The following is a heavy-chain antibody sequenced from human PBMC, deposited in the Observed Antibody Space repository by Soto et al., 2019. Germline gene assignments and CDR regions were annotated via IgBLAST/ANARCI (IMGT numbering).Heavy chain of an antibody. CDR1: GYSFTRYG. CDR2: INAYNGNI. Sequence: GASVKVSCKASGYSFTRYGIGWARQAPGQGLEWMGWINAYNGNINYAQNLQGRLTLTTDTSTTTAYMELRSLRSNDTAIYYCAMVDVYVTPSPQDVWGQGTTVTVSS. V-gene: IGHV1-18*01. J-gene: IGHJ6*02. D-gene: IGHD3-16*01. CDR3: AMVDVYVTPSPQDV.